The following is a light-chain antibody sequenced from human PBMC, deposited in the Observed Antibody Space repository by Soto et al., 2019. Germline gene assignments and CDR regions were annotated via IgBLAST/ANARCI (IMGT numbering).Light chain of an antibody. CDR1: SSDVGGYNY. V-gene: IGLV2-11*01. CDR3: CSYAGSYLRV. J-gene: IGLJ1*01. CDR2: DVS. Sequence: QSALTQPRSVSGSPGQSVTISCTGTSSDVGGYNYVSWYQQHPGEAPKLMIYDVSKRPSGVPDRFSGSKSGNTASLTISGLQAEDEADYYCCSYAGSYLRVFGTGTKLTVL.